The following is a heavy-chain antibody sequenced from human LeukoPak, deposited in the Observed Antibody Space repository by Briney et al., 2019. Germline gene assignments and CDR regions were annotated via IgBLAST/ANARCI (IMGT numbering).Heavy chain of an antibody. CDR2: ISHSGST. J-gene: IGHJ6*03. Sequence: SETLSLTCAVYGGSFSGYYWSWIRQPPGKGLEWIGEISHSGSTNYNPSLKSRVTISVDTSKNQFSLKLSSVTAADTAVYYCARSSRGRGYSGFRRFYYYMDVWGKGTTVTVSS. V-gene: IGHV4-34*01. CDR3: ARSSRGRGYSGFRRFYYYMDV. D-gene: IGHD5-12*01. CDR1: GGSFSGYY.